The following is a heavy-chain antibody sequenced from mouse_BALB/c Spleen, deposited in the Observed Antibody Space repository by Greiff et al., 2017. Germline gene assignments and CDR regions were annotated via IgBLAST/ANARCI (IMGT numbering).Heavy chain of an antibody. J-gene: IGHJ4*01. CDR2: IDPANGNT. CDR1: GFNIKDTY. CDR3: ALIYYGNYDYAMDY. Sequence: VRLQQSGAELVKPGASVKLSCTASGFNIKDTYMHWVKQRPEQGLEWIGRIDPANGNTKYDPKFQGKATITADTSSNTAYLQLSSLTSEDTAVYYCALIYYGNYDYAMDYWGQGTSVTVSS. D-gene: IGHD2-1*01. V-gene: IGHV14-3*02.